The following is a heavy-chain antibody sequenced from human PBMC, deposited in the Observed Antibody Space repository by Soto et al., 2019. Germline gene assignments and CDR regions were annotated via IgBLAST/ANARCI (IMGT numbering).Heavy chain of an antibody. V-gene: IGHV1-3*01. D-gene: IGHD6-19*01. CDR3: ARAVAVAADFDD. J-gene: IGHJ4*02. CDR2: INAGNGNT. Sequence: ASVKVSCKASGYIFTGYAMHWVRQAPGQRLEWMGWINAGNGNTKYSQKFQGRVTITRDTSASTAYMELSSLRSEDTAVYYCARAVAVAADFDDWGQGTLVTIS. CDR1: GYIFTGYA.